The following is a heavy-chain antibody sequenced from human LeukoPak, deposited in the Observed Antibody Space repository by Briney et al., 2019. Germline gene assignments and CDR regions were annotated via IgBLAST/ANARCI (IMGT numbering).Heavy chain of an antibody. CDR1: GYTFTGYY. J-gene: IGHJ4*02. D-gene: IGHD3-10*01. Sequence: GASVKVSCKASGYTFTGYYMHWVRQAPGQGLEWMGWINPNSGGTNYAQKFRGWVTMTRDTSISTAYMELSRLRSDDTAVHYCARDLDYYGSGGSYFDYWGQGTLVTVSS. V-gene: IGHV1-2*04. CDR2: INPNSGGT. CDR3: ARDLDYYGSGGSYFDY.